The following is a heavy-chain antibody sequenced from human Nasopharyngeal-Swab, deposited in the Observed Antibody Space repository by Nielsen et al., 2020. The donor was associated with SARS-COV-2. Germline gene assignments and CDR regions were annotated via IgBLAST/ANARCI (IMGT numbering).Heavy chain of an antibody. J-gene: IGHJ6*03. CDR1: GYTFTSYA. CDR3: ATGSTTVVTPEYYYYMDV. D-gene: IGHD4-23*01. CDR2: INAGNGNT. Sequence: ASVKVSCKASGYTFTSYAMHWVRQAPGQRLEWMGWINAGNGNTKYSQKFQGRVTITRDTSASTAYMELSSLRSEDTAVYYCATGSTTVVTPEYYYYMDVWGKGTTVTVSS. V-gene: IGHV1-3*01.